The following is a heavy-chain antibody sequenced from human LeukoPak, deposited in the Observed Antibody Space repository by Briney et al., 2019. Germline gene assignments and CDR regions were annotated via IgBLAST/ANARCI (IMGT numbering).Heavy chain of an antibody. D-gene: IGHD2-21*02. Sequence: PGGSLRLSCAASGFTFSRYAIHWVRQAPGKGLEWVALISSDGSNKYYADSVKGRFTISRDNSKNTVYVQMNSLRAEDTAVYYCVRDDFKHEDLFDYWGQGTLVTVSS. CDR1: GFTFSRYA. V-gene: IGHV3-30-3*01. CDR3: VRDDFKHEDLFDY. CDR2: ISSDGSNK. J-gene: IGHJ4*02.